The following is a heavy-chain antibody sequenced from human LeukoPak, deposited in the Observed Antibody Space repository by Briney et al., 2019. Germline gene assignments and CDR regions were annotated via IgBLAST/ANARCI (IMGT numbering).Heavy chain of an antibody. D-gene: IGHD1-26*01. CDR1: GGTFSSYA. Sequence: GASVKVSCKASGGTFSSYAISWVRQAPGQGLEWMGGIIPIFGTANYAQKFQGRVTITADESTSTAYMELSSLRSEDTAVYYCARPHPPVRELPRFYYYYGMDVWGQGTTVTVSS. CDR3: ARPHPPVRELPRFYYYYGMDV. J-gene: IGHJ6*02. V-gene: IGHV1-69*13. CDR2: IIPIFGTA.